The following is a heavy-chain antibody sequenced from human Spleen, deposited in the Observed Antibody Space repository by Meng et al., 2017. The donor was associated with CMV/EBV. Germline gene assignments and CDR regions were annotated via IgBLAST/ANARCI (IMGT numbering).Heavy chain of an antibody. CDR3: ARGHAQAYYNFWSGYYNWFDP. V-gene: IGHV4-39*07. CDR2: INHSGST. Sequence: SETLSLTCTVSGGSISSGDYYWNWIRQPPGKGLEWIGEINHSGSTNNNPSLKSRVTISVDTSKNQFSLKLSSVTAADTAVYYCARGHAQAYYNFWSGYYNWFDPWGQGTLVTVSS. J-gene: IGHJ5*02. CDR1: GGSISSGDYY. D-gene: IGHD3-3*01.